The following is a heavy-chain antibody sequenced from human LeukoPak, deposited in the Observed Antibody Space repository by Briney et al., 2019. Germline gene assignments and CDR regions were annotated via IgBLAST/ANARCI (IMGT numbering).Heavy chain of an antibody. Sequence: GGSLRLSCAASGFTFSSYSMNWVRQAPGKELEWVSSISSSGTYIYYADSVEGRFTISRDNAKNSLYLQMNSLRAEDTAVYYCARVDYADYAPNFDYWGQGTLVTVSS. J-gene: IGHJ4*02. CDR1: GFTFSSYS. D-gene: IGHD4-17*01. V-gene: IGHV3-21*01. CDR2: ISSSGTYI. CDR3: ARVDYADYAPNFDY.